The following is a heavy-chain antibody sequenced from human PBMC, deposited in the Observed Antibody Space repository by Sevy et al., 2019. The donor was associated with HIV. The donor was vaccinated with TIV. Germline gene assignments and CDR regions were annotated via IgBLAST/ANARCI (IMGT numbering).Heavy chain of an antibody. CDR1: GFTFSSYA. V-gene: IGHV3-30-3*01. CDR2: ISYDGSNK. CDR3: ARDYDSSGYSPAGVDY. Sequence: GGSLRLSCAASGFTFSSYAMHWVRQAPGKGLEWMAVISYDGSNKYYADSVKGRFTISRDNSKNTLYLQMNSLRAEDTAVYYCARDYDSSGYSPAGVDYWGQGTLVTVSS. J-gene: IGHJ4*02. D-gene: IGHD3-22*01.